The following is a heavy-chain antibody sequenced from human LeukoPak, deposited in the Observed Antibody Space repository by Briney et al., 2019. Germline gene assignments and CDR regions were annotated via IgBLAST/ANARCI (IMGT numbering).Heavy chain of an antibody. J-gene: IGHJ4*02. D-gene: IGHD6-13*01. CDR2: INPSGGST. CDR3: ARDRIAAAGTNDY. CDR1: GYTFTSYY. V-gene: IGHV1-46*01. Sequence: ASVKVSCKASGYTFTSYYMHWVRQAPGQGLEWMGIINPSGGSTSYAQKFQGGVTMTRDTSTRTVYMELSSLRSEDTAVYYCARDRIAAAGTNDYWGQGTLVTVSS.